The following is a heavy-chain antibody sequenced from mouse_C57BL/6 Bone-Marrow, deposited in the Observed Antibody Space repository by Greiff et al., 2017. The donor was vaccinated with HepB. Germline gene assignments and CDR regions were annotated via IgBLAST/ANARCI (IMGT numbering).Heavy chain of an antibody. V-gene: IGHV1-64*01. J-gene: IGHJ4*01. CDR3: ASYGSRWYYAMDY. CDR2: IHPNSGST. D-gene: IGHD1-1*01. CDR1: GYTFTSYW. Sequence: HVQLQQPGAELVKPGASVKLSCKASGYTFTSYWMHWVKQRPGQGLEWIGMIHPNSGSTNYNEKFKSKATLTVDKSSSTAYMQLSSLTSEDSAVYYCASYGSRWYYAMDYWGQGTSVTVSS.